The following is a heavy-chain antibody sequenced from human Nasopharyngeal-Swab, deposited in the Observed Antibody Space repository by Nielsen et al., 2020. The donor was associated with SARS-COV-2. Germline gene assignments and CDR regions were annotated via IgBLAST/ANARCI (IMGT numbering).Heavy chain of an antibody. CDR3: ARDNGYCSGDACYLGGWLDP. CDR1: GFTFSSYG. J-gene: IGHJ5*02. CDR2: MSNGGNYK. D-gene: IGHD2-15*01. Sequence: GGSLRLSCAGSGFTFSSYGMNWVRQAPGKGLEWVAVMSNGGNYKFYADSVKGRFTISRDNSKNTLYLQMNSLRAEDTAVYYCARDNGYCSGDACYLGGWLDPWGQGTLVTVSS. V-gene: IGHV3-30*03.